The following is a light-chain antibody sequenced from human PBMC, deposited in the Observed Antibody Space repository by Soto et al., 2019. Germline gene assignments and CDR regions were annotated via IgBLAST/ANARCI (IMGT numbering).Light chain of an antibody. J-gene: IGKJ1*01. Sequence: EIVLTQSPATLSLSPGERATLSCRASQSVSSNFLAWYQQKPGQAPRLLIYGASSRATGIPDRFSGSGSGTDFTLTIGRLEPEDSAVFYCQEYGSSGAWTFGQGTKVDIK. CDR2: GAS. CDR3: QEYGSSGAWT. V-gene: IGKV3-20*01. CDR1: QSVSSNF.